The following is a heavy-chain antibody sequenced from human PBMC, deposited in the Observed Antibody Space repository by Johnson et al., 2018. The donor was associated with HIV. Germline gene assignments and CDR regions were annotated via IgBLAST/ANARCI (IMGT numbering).Heavy chain of an antibody. J-gene: IGHJ3*02. D-gene: IGHD6-19*01. CDR1: GLNVSGHY. CDR2: IYSGGLT. CDR3: AKGIEAGWQVDAVDI. Sequence: VQLVESGGGLAQPGGSLRLSCAASGLNVSGHYMSWVRQSPGKGLEWVSVIYSGGLTYYAQSVKGRFTISRDNSKNTLYLQMNSLRAEDTAIYYCAKGIEAGWQVDAVDIWGQGTMVTVSS. V-gene: IGHV3-66*01.